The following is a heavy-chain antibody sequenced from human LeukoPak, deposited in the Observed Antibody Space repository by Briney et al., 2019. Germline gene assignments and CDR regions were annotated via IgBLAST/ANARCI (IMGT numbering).Heavy chain of an antibody. CDR3: ARHDPIVVVPAADTDDAFDI. D-gene: IGHD2-2*01. V-gene: IGHV4-39*01. CDR2: IYYSGST. J-gene: IGHJ3*02. Sequence: PSETLSLTCTVSGGSISSSSYYWGWIRQPSGKGLEWIGSIYYSGSTYYNPSLKSRVTISVDTSKNQFSLKLSSVTAADTAVYYCARHDPIVVVPAADTDDAFDIWGQGTMVTVSS. CDR1: GGSISSSSYY.